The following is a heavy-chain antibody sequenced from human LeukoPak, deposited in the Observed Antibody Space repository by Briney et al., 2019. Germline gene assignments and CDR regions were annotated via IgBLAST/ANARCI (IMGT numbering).Heavy chain of an antibody. Sequence: GALRLSCAASGFTFSSYEMNCGRQAPGKRLEWVSYISSSGSIIYYADTGKGRFTISRDNANNSLYLHMNSLRAEDTDVYYCAELGIPMVRGGQWYYYMDVWGKGTTVTISS. CDR2: ISSSGSII. V-gene: IGHV3-48*03. CDR3: AELGIPMVRGGQWYYYMDV. CDR1: GFTFSSYE. J-gene: IGHJ6*03. D-gene: IGHD3-10*01.